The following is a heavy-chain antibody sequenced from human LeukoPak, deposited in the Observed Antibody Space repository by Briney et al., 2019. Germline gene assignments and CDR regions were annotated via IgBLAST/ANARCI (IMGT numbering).Heavy chain of an antibody. V-gene: IGHV3-30*04. J-gene: IGHJ4*02. Sequence: GGSLRLSCAASGFTFSSYAMHWVRQAPGKGLEWVAVISYDGSNKYYADSVKGRFTISRDNSKNTLYLQMNSLRAEDTAVYYCARDEVATYWGQETLVTVSS. CDR2: ISYDGSNK. CDR3: ARDEVATY. CDR1: GFTFSSYA. D-gene: IGHD5-12*01.